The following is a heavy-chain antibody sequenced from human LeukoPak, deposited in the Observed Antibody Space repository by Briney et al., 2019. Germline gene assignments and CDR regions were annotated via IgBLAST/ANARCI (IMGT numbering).Heavy chain of an antibody. J-gene: IGHJ3*02. D-gene: IGHD5-12*01. Sequence: SQTLSLTCAISGDSVSSNNAAWHWIRQSPSRGLEWLGRTYYRSKWYYDYAVSVKSRVTINPDTSENHFSLQLNSVAPEDTAVYFCAREDRLSFDIWGQGTMVTVSS. CDR2: TYYRSKWYY. CDR3: AREDRLSFDI. V-gene: IGHV6-1*01. CDR1: GDSVSSNNAA.